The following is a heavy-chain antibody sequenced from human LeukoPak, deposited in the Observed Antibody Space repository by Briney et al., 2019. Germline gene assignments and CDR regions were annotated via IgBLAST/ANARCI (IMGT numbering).Heavy chain of an antibody. CDR2: MNPNSGNT. D-gene: IGHD1-20*01. CDR3: ARGLKDNWNDFDY. Sequence: ASVKVSCKASRYTFTSYGINWVRQATGQGLEWMGWMNPNSGNTGYAQKFQGRVTMTRNTSISTAYMELSSLRSEDTAVYYCARGLKDNWNDFDYWGQGTLVTVSS. V-gene: IGHV1-8*02. CDR1: RYTFTSYG. J-gene: IGHJ4*02.